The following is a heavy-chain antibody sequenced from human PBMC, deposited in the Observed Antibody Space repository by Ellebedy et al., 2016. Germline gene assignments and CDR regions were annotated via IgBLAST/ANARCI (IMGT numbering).Heavy chain of an antibody. J-gene: IGHJ6*04. CDR2: ISYDGSNK. Sequence: GESLKISCAASGFTFSSYAMHWVRQAPGKGLEWVAVISYDGSNKYYADSVKGRFTISRDNSKSTLYLQMNSLRAEDTAVYYCAKYYDILTGYPDVWGKGTTVTVSS. D-gene: IGHD3-9*01. CDR3: AKYYDILTGYPDV. V-gene: IGHV3-30-3*01. CDR1: GFTFSSYA.